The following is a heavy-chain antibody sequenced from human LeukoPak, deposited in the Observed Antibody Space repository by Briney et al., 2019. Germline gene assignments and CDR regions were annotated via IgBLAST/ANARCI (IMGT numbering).Heavy chain of an antibody. CDR1: GFTFYNYA. V-gene: IGHV3-9*01. J-gene: IGHJ4*02. Sequence: SLRLPCAASGFTFYNYAMNWVRRAARKGLEWVSGISCASGSIGYADSVKGRFTISRDNAKNSLYPQMNSLRAEDTALYYCAKDPYSYGYRHFLSSFDYWGQGTLVTVSS. D-gene: IGHD5-18*01. CDR3: AKDPYSYGYRHFLSSFDY. CDR2: ISCASGSI.